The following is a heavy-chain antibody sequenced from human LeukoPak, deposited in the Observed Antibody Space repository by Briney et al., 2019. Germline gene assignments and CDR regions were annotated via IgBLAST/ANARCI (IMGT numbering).Heavy chain of an antibody. CDR2: IYPGDSDA. Sequence: GESLKISCKGSGYSFTSYWIGWVRQMPGKGLEWMGIIYPGDSDARDSPSFQGQVTISADKSISTAYLQWSSLKASDTAMYYCARHTYSNYANYYYYYYMDVWGKGTTVTVSS. CDR3: ARHTYSNYANYYYYYYMDV. D-gene: IGHD4-11*01. CDR1: GYSFTSYW. J-gene: IGHJ6*03. V-gene: IGHV5-51*01.